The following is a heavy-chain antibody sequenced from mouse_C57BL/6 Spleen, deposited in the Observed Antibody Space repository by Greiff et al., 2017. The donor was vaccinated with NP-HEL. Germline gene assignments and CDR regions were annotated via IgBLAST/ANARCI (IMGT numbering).Heavy chain of an antibody. V-gene: IGHV7-3*01. J-gene: IGHJ3*01. CDR3: ARSPDGSPFAY. CDR2: IRNKANGYTT. Sequence: DVKLVESGGGLVQPGGSLSLSCAASGFTFTDYYMSWVRQPPGKALEWLGFIRNKANGYTTEYSASVKGRFTISRDNSQSILYLQMNALRAEDSATYYCARSPDGSPFAYWGQGTLVTVSA. D-gene: IGHD2-3*01. CDR1: GFTFTDYY.